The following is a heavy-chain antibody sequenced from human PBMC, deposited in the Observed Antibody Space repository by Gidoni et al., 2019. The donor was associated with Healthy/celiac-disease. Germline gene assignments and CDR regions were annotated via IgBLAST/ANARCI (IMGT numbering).Heavy chain of an antibody. CDR3: ARVPNWGRDYYYGMDV. CDR2: IYYSGST. J-gene: IGHJ6*02. V-gene: IGHV4-39*07. D-gene: IGHD7-27*01. Sequence: QLQLQESGPGLVKPSETLSLTCTVSGGSISSSSYYWGWIRQPPGKGLEWIGSIYYSGSTYYNPSLKSRVTISVDTSKNQFSLKLSSVTAADTAVYYCARVPNWGRDYYYGMDVWGQGTTVTVSS. CDR1: GGSISSSSYY.